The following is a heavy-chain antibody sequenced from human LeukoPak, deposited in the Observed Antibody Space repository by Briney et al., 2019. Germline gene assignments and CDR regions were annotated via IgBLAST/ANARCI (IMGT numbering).Heavy chain of an antibody. D-gene: IGHD4-23*01. J-gene: IGHJ4*02. Sequence: GGSLRLSCAASEFTFSTSSMSWVRQVPGKGLVWVSRIASDGSSTTYADSVKGRFSISRDNAKNTLYLQMNSLRVEDTAVYYCARGRPHGNDYWGQGTLVTVSS. CDR1: EFTFSTSS. CDR3: ARGRPHGNDY. V-gene: IGHV3-74*01. CDR2: IASDGSST.